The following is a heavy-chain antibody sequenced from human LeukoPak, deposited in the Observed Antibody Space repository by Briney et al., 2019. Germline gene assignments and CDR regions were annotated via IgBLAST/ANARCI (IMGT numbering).Heavy chain of an antibody. CDR2: IYYSGST. V-gene: IGHV4-30-4*01. CDR3: ARVTGGFGEFTLDY. CDR1: GGSISSGDYY. Sequence: PSQTLSLTCTVSGGSISSGDYYWSWIRQPPGKGLEWIGYIYYSGSTYYNPSLKSRVTISVDTSKNQFSLKLSSVTAADTAVYYCARVTGGFGEFTLDYWGQGTLVTVSS. J-gene: IGHJ4*02. D-gene: IGHD3-10*01.